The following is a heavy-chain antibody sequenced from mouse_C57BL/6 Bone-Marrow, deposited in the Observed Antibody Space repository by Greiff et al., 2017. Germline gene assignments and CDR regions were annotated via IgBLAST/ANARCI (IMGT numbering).Heavy chain of an antibody. Sequence: DVQLVESGPGLVKPSQSLSLTCSVTGYSITSGYYWNWIRQFPGNKLEWMGYISYDGSNNYNQSLKNRISITRDTSKNQFFLKLNSVTTEDTATYYCARGTVVSYYFDYWGQGTTLTVSS. CDR2: ISYDGSN. CDR3: ARGTVVSYYFDY. V-gene: IGHV3-6*01. CDR1: GYSITSGYY. J-gene: IGHJ2*01. D-gene: IGHD1-1*01.